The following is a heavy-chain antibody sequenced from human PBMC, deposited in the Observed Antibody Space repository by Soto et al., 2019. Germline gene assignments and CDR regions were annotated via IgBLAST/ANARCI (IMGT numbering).Heavy chain of an antibody. D-gene: IGHD3-10*01. Sequence: GGSLRLSCAASGFTFSSYAMSWVRQAPGKGLEWVSAISGSGGSTYYADSVKGRFTISRDNSKNTLYLQMNSLRAEDTAVYYCAKCYYYGSGGCFGAFDIWGQGTMVTVSS. CDR2: ISGSGGST. CDR1: GFTFSSYA. J-gene: IGHJ3*02. V-gene: IGHV3-23*01. CDR3: AKCYYYGSGGCFGAFDI.